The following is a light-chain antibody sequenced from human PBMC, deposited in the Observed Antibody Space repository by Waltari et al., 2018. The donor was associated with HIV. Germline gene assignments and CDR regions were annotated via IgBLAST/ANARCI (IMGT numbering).Light chain of an antibody. CDR3: QVWDSSGDLVV. J-gene: IGLJ2*01. CDR2: DDS. Sequence: SYVLTQPPSVSVAPGQTARITCGGKKIGNKSVHVYQQKPGQAPVLVVYDDSDRPSGIPERFSGSNSGNTATLTISRVEAGDEADYFCQVWDSSGDLVVFGGGTKLTVL. CDR1: KIGNKS. V-gene: IGLV3-21*02.